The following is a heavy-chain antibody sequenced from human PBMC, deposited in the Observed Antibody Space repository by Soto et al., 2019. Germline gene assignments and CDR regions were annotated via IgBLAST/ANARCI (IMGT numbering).Heavy chain of an antibody. CDR1: GFTFRTYG. V-gene: IGHV3-33*01. J-gene: IGHJ4*02. D-gene: IGHD3-22*01. CDR2: IWYDGSKK. CDR3: ARDGYYDGYDPGLDY. Sequence: QVQLVESGGGVVQPGRSLRLSCAASGFTFRTYGMHWVRQAPGKGLEWVAVIWYDGSKKYYADSVRGRFTVSRDNSKNMLKLQMNSLRAEDTAVYYCARDGYYDGYDPGLDYWGQGTLVTVSS.